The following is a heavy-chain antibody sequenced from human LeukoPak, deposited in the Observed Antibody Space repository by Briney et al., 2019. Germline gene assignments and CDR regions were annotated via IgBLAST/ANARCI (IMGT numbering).Heavy chain of an antibody. CDR1: GGSISSGSYY. D-gene: IGHD6-6*01. J-gene: IGHJ5*02. Sequence: SQTLSLTCTVSGGSISSGSYYWSWIRQPAGKGLEWIGRIYTSGSTNYNPSLKSRVTISVDTSKNQFSLKLSSVTAADTAVYYCARVKVIAARRWFDPWGQGTLVIVSS. CDR2: IYTSGST. V-gene: IGHV4-61*02. CDR3: ARVKVIAARRWFDP.